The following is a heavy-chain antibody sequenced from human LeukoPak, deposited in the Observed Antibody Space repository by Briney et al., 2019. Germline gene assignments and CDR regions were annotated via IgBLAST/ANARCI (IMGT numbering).Heavy chain of an antibody. V-gene: IGHV3-11*01. J-gene: IGHJ4*02. CDR2: ISSSGSTI. CDR1: GFTFSDYY. Sequence: GGSLRLSCAASGFTFSDYYMSWIRQAPGKGLEWVSYISSSGSTIYYADSVKGRFTISRDNAKNSLNLQMNSLRAEDTAVYYCARDRPRYYDYVWGSYPPMGLDYWGQGTLVTVSS. CDR3: ARDRPRYYDYVWGSYPPMGLDY. D-gene: IGHD3-16*01.